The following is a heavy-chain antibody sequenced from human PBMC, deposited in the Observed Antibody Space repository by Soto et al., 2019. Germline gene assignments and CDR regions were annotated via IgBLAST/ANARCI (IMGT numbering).Heavy chain of an antibody. CDR1: GSTFINDD. CDR2: ISDSGGST. J-gene: IGHJ4*02. D-gene: IGHD6-19*01. CDR3: AKDGGWSLAVAGLFDY. V-gene: IGHV3-23*01. Sequence: GSLRLSNVVSGSTFINDDMSWVRQAPGRGLELVSGISDSGGSTYYADSVKGRFTISRDNAKNTRYLQMKSLRVEDTALYYCAKDGGWSLAVAGLFDYWGPGTQVTVSS.